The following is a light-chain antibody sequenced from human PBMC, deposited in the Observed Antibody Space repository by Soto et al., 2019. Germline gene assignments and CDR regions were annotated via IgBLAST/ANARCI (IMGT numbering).Light chain of an antibody. CDR3: QQYGSSGT. CDR1: QNISNY. CDR2: DVS. J-gene: IGKJ1*01. V-gene: IGKV3-20*01. Sequence: ETVLTQSPATLSLSPGKSASLSCRASQNISNYLIWYQQKPGQAPRLLIYDVSNRATGIPDRFSGSGSGTDFTLTISRLEPEDFAVYYCQQYGSSGTFGQGTKVDIK.